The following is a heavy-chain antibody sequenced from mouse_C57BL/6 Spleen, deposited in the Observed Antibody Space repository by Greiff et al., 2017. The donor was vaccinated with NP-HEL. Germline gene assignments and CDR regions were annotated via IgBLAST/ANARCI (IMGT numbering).Heavy chain of an antibody. Sequence: EVMLVESGGDLVKPGGSLKLSCAASGFTFSSYGMSWVRQTPDKRLEWVATISSGGSYTYYPDSVKGRFTISRDNAKNTLYLQMSSLKSEDTAMYYCARRHYYGSSPYFDYWGQGTTLTVSS. CDR3: ARRHYYGSSPYFDY. CDR2: ISSGGSYT. V-gene: IGHV5-6*02. D-gene: IGHD1-1*01. J-gene: IGHJ2*01. CDR1: GFTFSSYG.